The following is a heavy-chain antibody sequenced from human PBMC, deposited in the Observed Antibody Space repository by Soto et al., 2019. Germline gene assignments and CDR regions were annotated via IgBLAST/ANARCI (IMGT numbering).Heavy chain of an antibody. CDR3: ASTITMVRGHGMDV. D-gene: IGHD3-10*01. V-gene: IGHV3-74*01. Sequence: EVQLVESGGGLVQPGGSLRLSCAASGFSFSTYWMHWVRQAPGKGLVWVSRIENDGRGSSYADSVKGRFTISRDNAKNTLYLQMNSLRAEDTAVYYCASTITMVRGHGMDVWGRGTTVTVSS. J-gene: IGHJ6*02. CDR2: IENDGRGS. CDR1: GFSFSTYW.